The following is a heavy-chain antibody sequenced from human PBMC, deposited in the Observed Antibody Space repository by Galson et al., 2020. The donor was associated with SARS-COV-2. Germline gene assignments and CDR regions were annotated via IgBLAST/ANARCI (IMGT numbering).Heavy chain of an antibody. J-gene: IGHJ3*01. D-gene: IGHD5-18*01. CDR3: AGQKYSDGWSTGDVFDL. CDR2: IYPDDSDT. CDR1: GYTYSTSW. Sequence: GESLKISCRGSGYTYSTSWIAWVRQRPGKGLEWVGIIYPDDSDTRYSPSFQDQVTISADKSTNTADLQWNGLKASDTAMYYCAGQKYSDGWSTGDVFDLWGQGTRVTVSS. V-gene: IGHV5-51*01.